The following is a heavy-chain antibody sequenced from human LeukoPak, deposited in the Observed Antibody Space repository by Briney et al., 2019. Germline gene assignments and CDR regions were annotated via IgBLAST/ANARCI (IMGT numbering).Heavy chain of an antibody. CDR3: AKMDGYFDY. V-gene: IGHV3-23*01. D-gene: IGHD3/OR15-3a*01. CDR1: GFTFSSHG. J-gene: IGHJ4*02. Sequence: GGSLRLSCAASGFTFSSHGVSWVRQAPGKGPQWVSAITGSGGTTYYADSVKGRFTISRDNSKNTLYLQMNSLRAEDTAIYYCAKMDGYFDYWGQGTLVTVSS. CDR2: ITGSGGTT.